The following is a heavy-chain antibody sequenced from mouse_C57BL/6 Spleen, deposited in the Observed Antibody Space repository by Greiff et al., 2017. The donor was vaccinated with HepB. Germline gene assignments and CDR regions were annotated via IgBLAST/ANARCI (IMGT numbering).Heavy chain of an antibody. Sequence: VQLQQPGAELVRPGSSVKLSCKASGYTFTSYWMHWVKQRPIQGLEWIGNIDPSDSETHYNQKFKDKATLTVDKSSSTAYMQLSSLTSEDSAVYYCARNYDYLSGYFDVWGTGTTVTVSS. V-gene: IGHV1-52*01. CDR1: GYTFTSYW. D-gene: IGHD2-4*01. J-gene: IGHJ1*03. CDR2: IDPSDSET. CDR3: ARNYDYLSGYFDV.